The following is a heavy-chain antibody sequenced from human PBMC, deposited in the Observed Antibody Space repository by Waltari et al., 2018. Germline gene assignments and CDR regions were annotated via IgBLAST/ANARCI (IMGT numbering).Heavy chain of an antibody. J-gene: IGHJ4*02. CDR3: ACSIAARPCGKPHYFDY. Sequence: QVQLVQSGAEVKKPGSSVTVSCKASGGTFSSYAIRWVRQAPGQGLEWMGWIRPIVGTENDAKKFQGRGTITADESTSTAYMVLSSLRSEDTAVYDCACSIAARPCGKPHYFDYWGQGTLVTVSS. V-gene: IGHV1-69*01. CDR2: IRPIVGTE. CDR1: GGTFSSYA. D-gene: IGHD6-6*01.